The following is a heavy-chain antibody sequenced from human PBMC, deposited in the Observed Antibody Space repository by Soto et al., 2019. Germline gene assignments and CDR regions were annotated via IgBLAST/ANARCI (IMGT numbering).Heavy chain of an antibody. CDR2: IYYSGST. Sequence: SETLSLTCTVSGGSISSYYWSWIRQPPGEGLEWIGYIYYSGSTNYNPSLKSRVTISVDTSKNQFSLKLSSVTAADTAVYYCARLGDRNWFDPWGQGTLVTVSS. CDR1: GGSISSYY. V-gene: IGHV4-59*01. J-gene: IGHJ5*02. D-gene: IGHD3-10*01. CDR3: ARLGDRNWFDP.